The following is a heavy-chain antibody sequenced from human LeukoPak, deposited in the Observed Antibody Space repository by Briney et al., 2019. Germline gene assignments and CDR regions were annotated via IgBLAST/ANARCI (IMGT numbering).Heavy chain of an antibody. V-gene: IGHV3-23*01. CDR1: GFTFSSYA. Sequence: VSLRLSCAASGFTFSSYAMSWVRPAPGQGREWVSAISGSGGSTYYEDSVQGRFTISRDNSKNTLYLQMNSVRAEDTGVYFCAKVQSRFDYWGQGTLVTVSS. CDR3: AKVQSRFDY. J-gene: IGHJ4*02. CDR2: ISGSGGST.